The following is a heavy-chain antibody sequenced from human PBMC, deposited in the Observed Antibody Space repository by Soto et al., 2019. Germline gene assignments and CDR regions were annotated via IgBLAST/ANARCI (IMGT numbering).Heavy chain of an antibody. J-gene: IGHJ4*02. D-gene: IGHD6-13*01. CDR3: ARQGDSSWSALDY. CDR2: IYNSGST. Sequence: QVQLQESGPGLVKPSETLSLSCTVSGGSISSYYWTWIRQPPGKGLERIGYIYNSGSTNYNPSLRSRVTISVDPSKNQFSLKGRSVTAADTAVYYCARQGDSSWSALDYWGQGTLVTVSS. CDR1: GGSISSYY. V-gene: IGHV4-59*08.